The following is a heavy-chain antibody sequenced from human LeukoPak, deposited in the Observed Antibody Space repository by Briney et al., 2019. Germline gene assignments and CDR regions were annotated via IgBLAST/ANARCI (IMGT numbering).Heavy chain of an antibody. D-gene: IGHD3-9*01. CDR1: GGSFSGYY. V-gene: IGHV4-34*01. Sequence: SETLSLTCAVYGGSFSGYYWSWIRQPPGKGLEWIGEINHSGSTNYNPSLKSRVTISVDTSKNQFSLKLSSVTAADTAVYYCARTYYDILTGSHAFDIWGQGTMVTVSS. CDR3: ARTYYDILTGSHAFDI. J-gene: IGHJ3*02. CDR2: INHSGST.